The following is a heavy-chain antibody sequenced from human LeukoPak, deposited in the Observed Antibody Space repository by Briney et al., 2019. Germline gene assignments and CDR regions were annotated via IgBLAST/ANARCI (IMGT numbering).Heavy chain of an antibody. CDR2: IWYDGSNK. D-gene: IGHD5-12*01. CDR3: ARDMGGYDTNFDY. Sequence: GRSLRLSCAASGFTFSSYGMHWVRQAPGKGLEWVAVIWYDGSNKYYADSVKARFTISRDNSKNTLYLQMNSLRAEDTAVYYCARDMGGYDTNFDYWGQGTLVTVSS. CDR1: GFTFSSYG. V-gene: IGHV3-33*01. J-gene: IGHJ4*02.